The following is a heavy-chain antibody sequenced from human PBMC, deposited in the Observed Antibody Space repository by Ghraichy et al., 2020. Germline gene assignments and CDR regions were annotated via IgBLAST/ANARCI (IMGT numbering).Heavy chain of an antibody. CDR3: ARGMELGIIKGPSIHESNAFDI. CDR1: GDSVSSNSAA. D-gene: IGHD7-27*01. J-gene: IGHJ3*02. Sequence: SKTLSLTCAISGDSVSSNSAAWNWIRQSPSRGLEWLGRTYYRSKWYNDYAVSVKSRITINPDTSKNQFSLQLNSVTPEDTAVYYCARGMELGIIKGPSIHESNAFDIWGQGTMVTVSS. CDR2: TYYRSKWYN. V-gene: IGHV6-1*01.